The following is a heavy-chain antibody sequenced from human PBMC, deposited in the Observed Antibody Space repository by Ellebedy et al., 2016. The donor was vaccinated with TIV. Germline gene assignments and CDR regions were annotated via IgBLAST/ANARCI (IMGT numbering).Heavy chain of an antibody. CDR1: GGSVNSGGYS. V-gene: IGHV4-61*08. Sequence: SETLSLXXAVSGGSVNSGGYSWSWIRQPPGKGLEWIGFKFNSGDTNYNPSLMSRVTVSVDTSKNQFSLKLSSVTAADTAVYYCARGRRIQLWADWGQGTLVTVSS. CDR3: ARGRRIQLWAD. J-gene: IGHJ4*02. D-gene: IGHD5-18*01. CDR2: KFNSGDT.